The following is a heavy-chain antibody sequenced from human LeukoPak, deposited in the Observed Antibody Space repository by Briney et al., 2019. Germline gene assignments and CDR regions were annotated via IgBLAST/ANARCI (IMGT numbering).Heavy chain of an antibody. D-gene: IGHD6-13*01. CDR2: ISSSSSYI. CDR3: ARDYAAAGRTNWFDP. J-gene: IGHJ5*02. CDR1: GFTFSSYS. Sequence: TGGSLRLSCAASGFTFSSYSMNWVRQAPGKGLEWVSSISSSSSYIYYADSVKGRFTISRDNAKNSLYLQMNSLRAEDTAVCYCARDYAAAGRTNWFDPWGQGTLVTVSS. V-gene: IGHV3-21*01.